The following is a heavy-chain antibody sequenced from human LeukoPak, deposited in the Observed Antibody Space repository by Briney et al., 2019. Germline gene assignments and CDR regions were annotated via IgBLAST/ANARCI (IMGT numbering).Heavy chain of an antibody. V-gene: IGHV4-34*01. J-gene: IGHJ4*02. Sequence: SETLSLTCAVYGGSFSGYYWSWIRQPPGKGLEWIGEINHSGSTNYNPSPKSRVTISVDTSKNQFSLKLSSVTAADTAVYYCASPTYYYDSSGPRHYYYFDYWGQGTLVTVSS. CDR3: ASPTYYYDSSGPRHYYYFDY. CDR2: INHSGST. D-gene: IGHD3-22*01. CDR1: GGSFSGYY.